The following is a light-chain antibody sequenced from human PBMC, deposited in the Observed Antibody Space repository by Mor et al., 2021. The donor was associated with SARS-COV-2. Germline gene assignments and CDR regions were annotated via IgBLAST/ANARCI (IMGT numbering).Light chain of an antibody. J-gene: IGKJ2*01. CDR3: QHYNNWPNT. CDR2: LAS. V-gene: IGKV3-15*01. Sequence: SNNLAWYQHKPGQAPRLLMYLASFRATGVQARFSGSGSGTEFTLTISSLQSEDFAVYYCQHYNNWPNTFGQGTNLDFK. CDR1: SNN.